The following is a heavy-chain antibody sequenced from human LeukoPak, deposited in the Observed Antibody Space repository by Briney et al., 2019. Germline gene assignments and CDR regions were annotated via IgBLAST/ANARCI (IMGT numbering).Heavy chain of an antibody. CDR3: ARGRFEYSSPSGY. D-gene: IGHD6-6*01. Sequence: ASVKVSCKASGYTFTGYYMHWVRQAPGQGLEWMGWINPNSGGTNYAQKLQGRVTMTRDTSISTAYMELSRLRSDDTAVYYCARGRFEYSSPSGYWGQGTLVTVSS. J-gene: IGHJ4*02. CDR2: INPNSGGT. CDR1: GYTFTGYY. V-gene: IGHV1-2*02.